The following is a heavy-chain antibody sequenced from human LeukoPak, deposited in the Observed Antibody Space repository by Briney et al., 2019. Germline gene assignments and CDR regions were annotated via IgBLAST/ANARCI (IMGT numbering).Heavy chain of an antibody. V-gene: IGHV3-15*01. J-gene: IGHJ5*02. D-gene: IGHD3-10*01. CDR2: IKSKTDAGTT. Sequence: GGSLRLSCAASGFTFSNAWMSWVRQAPGKGLEWVGRIKSKTDAGTTDYAAPVKGRFTISRDDSKNTLYLQMNSLKTEDTAVYYCTRLLWFGDFDPWGQGTLVTVSS. CDR3: TRLLWFGDFDP. CDR1: GFTFSNAW.